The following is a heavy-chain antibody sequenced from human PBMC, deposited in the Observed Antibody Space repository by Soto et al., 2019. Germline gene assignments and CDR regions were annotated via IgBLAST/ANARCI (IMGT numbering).Heavy chain of an antibody. CDR1: GFTFSTCA. D-gene: IGHD3-22*01. Sequence: EVQLLESGGGLVQPGESLRLSCATSGFTFSTCAMSWVRQAPGRGLEWVSIISGSGTVTFYADSVKGRFSISRDSSKNTLFLQMNSLLAEDTAVYYCAKHSSGSYRPFDHWGQGALVTVSS. CDR3: AKHSSGSYRPFDH. V-gene: IGHV3-23*01. CDR2: ISGSGTVT. J-gene: IGHJ4*02.